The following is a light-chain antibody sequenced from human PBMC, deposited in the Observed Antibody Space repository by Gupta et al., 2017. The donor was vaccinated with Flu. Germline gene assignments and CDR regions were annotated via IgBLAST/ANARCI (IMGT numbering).Light chain of an antibody. V-gene: IGLV2-8*01. J-gene: IGLJ1*01. CDR2: EVS. CDR1: SRDVGGNNY. Sequence: QSALPQPPFACGSPGPSVTISCTGTSRDVGGNNYVSWYQQHPGKAPKVMIYEVSKRPAGVPDRFSGTKSGNTAALTVSGLQAEEEADYYCSSFADYLYVFGTVTKVTVL. CDR3: SSFADYLYV.